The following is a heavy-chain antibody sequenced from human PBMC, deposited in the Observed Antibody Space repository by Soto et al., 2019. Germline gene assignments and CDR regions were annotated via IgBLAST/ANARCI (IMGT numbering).Heavy chain of an antibody. Sequence: ESGGGLVQPGGSLRLSCAAYGFTFSNYWMTWVRQAPGKGLEWVANIHPDGSDKYYVDSVKGRFTISRDKAKNSLFLQMNSLRAEDTAVYYCASWFAPYGIDVWGQGTTVTVSS. CDR1: GFTFSNYW. CDR2: IHPDGSDK. CDR3: ASWFAPYGIDV. D-gene: IGHD2-21*01. J-gene: IGHJ6*02. V-gene: IGHV3-7*01.